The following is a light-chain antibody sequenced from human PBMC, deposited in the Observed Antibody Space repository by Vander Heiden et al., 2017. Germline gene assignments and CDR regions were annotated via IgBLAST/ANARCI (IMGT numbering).Light chain of an antibody. CDR3: MQALQTPLT. J-gene: IGKJ4*01. Sequence: DIVMTQPPLSLPVTPGEPASISCRSSQRLLHSNGYSYLGWYLQKPGQSPQLLIYLGSNRASGVPDRFSGSGSGTDFTLKISRVEAEDVGVYHCMQALQTPLTFGGGTKVEIK. V-gene: IGKV2-28*01. CDR1: QRLLHSNGYSY. CDR2: LGS.